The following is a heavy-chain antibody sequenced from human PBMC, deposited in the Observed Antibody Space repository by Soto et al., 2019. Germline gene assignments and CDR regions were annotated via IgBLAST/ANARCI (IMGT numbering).Heavy chain of an antibody. CDR2: INPKSGGT. CDR1: GYSFTDYH. V-gene: IGHV1-2*04. J-gene: IGHJ6*02. Sequence: ASVKVSCKASGYSFTDYHIHWVRQAPGQGLEWLGRINPKSGGTSTAQKFQGWVTMTTDTSISTASMELTRLTSDDTAIYYCARGDSTDCSNGVCSFFYNPATDVWGQGTTVTVSS. CDR3: ARGDSTDCSNGVCSFFYNPATDV. D-gene: IGHD2-8*01.